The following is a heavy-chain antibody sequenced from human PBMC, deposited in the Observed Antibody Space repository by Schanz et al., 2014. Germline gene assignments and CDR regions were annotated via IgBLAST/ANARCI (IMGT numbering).Heavy chain of an antibody. CDR2: ISTYTGNT. Sequence: QVQLVQSGAEVKKPGASVKVSCKASGYTFTSYGVSWVRQAPGQGLEWMGWISTYTGNTNYAQRLQDRVTMTTDISTSPEYMQLKSLKSDDTAVSYCARVVRSDYLSELDFWGQGTQVIVSS. CDR3: ARVVRSDYLSELDF. J-gene: IGHJ4*02. V-gene: IGHV1-18*04. D-gene: IGHD4-17*01. CDR1: GYTFTSYG.